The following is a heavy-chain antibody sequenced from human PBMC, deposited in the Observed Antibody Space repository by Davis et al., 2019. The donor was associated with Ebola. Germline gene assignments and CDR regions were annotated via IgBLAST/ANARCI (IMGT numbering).Heavy chain of an antibody. V-gene: IGHV3-53*05. Sequence: PGGSLRLSCAASGFTVSSNYMSWVRQAPGKGLEWVSVIYSGGSTYYADSVKGRFTISRDNSKNTLYLQMNSLRAEDTAFYYCAKGDYFDINGYSYWGQGTLVTVSS. CDR3: AKGDYFDINGYSY. J-gene: IGHJ4*02. CDR2: IYSGGST. D-gene: IGHD3-22*01. CDR1: GFTVSSNY.